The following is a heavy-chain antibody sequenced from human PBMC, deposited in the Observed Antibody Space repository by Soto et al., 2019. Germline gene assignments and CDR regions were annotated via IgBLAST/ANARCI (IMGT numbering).Heavy chain of an antibody. CDR1: GNTFTKYY. V-gene: IGHV1-46*03. Sequence: APVTVSCTTSGNTFTKYYIHWVRQDQEKGLEWMGIINPSGGSTSYVQKFQGRVTMTRDTPTSTVYMELSSLSSEDTAVYYCAMGYCSGGSCYSSRFDYWGQGTLVTVSS. CDR2: INPSGGST. D-gene: IGHD2-15*01. J-gene: IGHJ4*02. CDR3: AMGYCSGGSCYSSRFDY.